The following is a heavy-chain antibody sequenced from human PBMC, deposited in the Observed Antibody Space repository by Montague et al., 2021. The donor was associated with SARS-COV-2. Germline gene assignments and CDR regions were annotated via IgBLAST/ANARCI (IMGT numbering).Heavy chain of an antibody. CDR2: IWYDGSNK. D-gene: IGHD6-19*01. V-gene: IGHV3-33*06. CDR3: AKEIIEVAADWYFDL. J-gene: IGHJ2*01. CDR1: GFTFSSYG. Sequence: SLRLSCAASGFTFSSYGMHLVRQAPGKGLEWVAVIWYDGSNKYYADSVKGRFTISRDNSKNTLYLQMNSLRAEDTAVYYCAKEIIEVAADWYFDLWGRGTLVTVSS.